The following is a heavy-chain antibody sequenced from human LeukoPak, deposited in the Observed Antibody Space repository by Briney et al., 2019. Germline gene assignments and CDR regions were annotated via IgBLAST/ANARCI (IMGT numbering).Heavy chain of an antibody. CDR3: ARGAGRKPYYYFYMDV. J-gene: IGHJ6*03. V-gene: IGHV3-30-3*01. CDR1: GFTFSDYS. Sequence: QSGGSLRLSCAASGFTFSDYSMHWVRQAPGKGLEWVAFISYDGSNTYFADSVKGRFTISRDSSKSTLFLQMNSLRAEDTAVFYCARGAGRKPYYYFYMDVWGKGTTVTVSS. CDR2: ISYDGSNT.